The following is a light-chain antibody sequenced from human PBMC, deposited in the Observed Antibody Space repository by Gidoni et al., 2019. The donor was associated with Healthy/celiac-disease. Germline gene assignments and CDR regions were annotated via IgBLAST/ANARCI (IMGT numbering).Light chain of an antibody. Sequence: ELVLTQSPATLSSSPGERATLSCRASQSVSSYLAWYQQKPGQAPRLLIYDASNRATGIPARFSGSGSGTDFTLTISSLEPEDFAVYYCQQRSNWPPLFTFGPGTKVDIK. CDR1: QSVSSY. CDR2: DAS. V-gene: IGKV3-11*01. CDR3: QQRSNWPPLFT. J-gene: IGKJ3*01.